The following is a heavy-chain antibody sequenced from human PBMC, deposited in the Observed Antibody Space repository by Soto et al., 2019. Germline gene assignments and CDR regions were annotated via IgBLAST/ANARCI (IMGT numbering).Heavy chain of an antibody. D-gene: IGHD2-15*01. CDR1: GGSISSGGYY. Sequence: SETLSLTCTVSGGSISSGGYYWSWIRQHPGKGLEWIGYIYYSGSTYYNPSLKSRVTISVDTSKNQFSLKLSSVTAADTAVYYCARGVRRGSCYLCHPNWFDPWGQGTLVTVSS. V-gene: IGHV4-31*03. CDR2: IYYSGST. J-gene: IGHJ5*02. CDR3: ARGVRRGSCYLCHPNWFDP.